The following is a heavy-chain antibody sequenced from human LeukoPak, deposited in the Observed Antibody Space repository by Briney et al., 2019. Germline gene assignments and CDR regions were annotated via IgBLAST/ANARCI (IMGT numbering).Heavy chain of an antibody. Sequence: PSETLSLTCTVSGGSISSYYWSWIRQPPGKGLEWIGYIYYSGSTNYNPSLKSRVTISVDKSKNQFSLKLSSVTAADTAVYYCARTLRLGELSLYKGAFDIWGQGTMVTVSS. CDR2: IYYSGST. CDR3: ARTLRLGELSLYKGAFDI. J-gene: IGHJ3*02. D-gene: IGHD3-16*02. V-gene: IGHV4-59*12. CDR1: GGSISSYY.